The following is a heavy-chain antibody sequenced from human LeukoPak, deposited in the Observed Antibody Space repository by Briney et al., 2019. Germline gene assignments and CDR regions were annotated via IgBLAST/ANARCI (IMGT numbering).Heavy chain of an antibody. CDR1: GYTFTSYA. CDR3: ARELLPAVTEGWFDP. V-gene: IGHV1-2*02. Sequence: GASVKVSCKASGYTFTSYAMNWVRQAPGQGLEWMGWINPNSGGTKYAQKLQGRVTMTRDTSISTAYMELSSLTSDDTAVYYCARELLPAVTEGWFDPWGQGTLVTVSS. J-gene: IGHJ5*02. CDR2: INPNSGGT. D-gene: IGHD2-2*01.